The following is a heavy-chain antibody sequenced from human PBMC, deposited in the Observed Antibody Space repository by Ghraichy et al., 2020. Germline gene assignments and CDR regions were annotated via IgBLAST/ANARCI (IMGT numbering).Heavy chain of an antibody. CDR3: ARDSKIVATISY. CDR2: INPNSGGT. D-gene: IGHD5-12*01. CDR1: GYTFTGYY. Sequence: ASVKVSCKASGYTFTGYYMHWVRQAPGQGLEWMGWINPNSGGTNYAQKFQGRVTMTRDTSISTAYMELSRLRSDDTAVYYCARDSKIVATISYWGQGTLVTVSS. J-gene: IGHJ4*02. V-gene: IGHV1-2*02.